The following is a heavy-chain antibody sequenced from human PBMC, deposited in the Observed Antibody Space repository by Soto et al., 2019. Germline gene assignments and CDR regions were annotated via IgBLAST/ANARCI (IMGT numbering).Heavy chain of an antibody. J-gene: IGHJ3*02. CDR2: IYYSGST. D-gene: IGHD5-18*01. V-gene: IGHV4-31*03. Sequence: TSATRSLTCTFSGGSISSGGYYWSWIRQHPGKGLEWIGYIYYSGSTYYNPSLKSRVTISVDTSKNQFSLKLSSVTAADTAVYYCARADLNVDTAMADAFDIWGQGTMVT. CDR1: GGSISSGGYY. CDR3: ARADLNVDTAMADAFDI.